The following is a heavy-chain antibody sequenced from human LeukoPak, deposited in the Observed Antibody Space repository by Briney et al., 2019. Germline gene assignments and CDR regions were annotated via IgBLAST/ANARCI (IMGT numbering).Heavy chain of an antibody. CDR3: ARVNYGDYLPSFDY. J-gene: IGHJ4*02. Sequence: GGSLRLSCAASRFTFSSYGMHWVRQAPGKGLEWVAFIRYDGRNKYYADSVKGRFTISRDNAKNTLYLQMNSLRAEDTAMYYCARVNYGDYLPSFDYWGQGTLVTVSS. CDR2: IRYDGRNK. V-gene: IGHV3-30*02. CDR1: RFTFSSYG. D-gene: IGHD4-17*01.